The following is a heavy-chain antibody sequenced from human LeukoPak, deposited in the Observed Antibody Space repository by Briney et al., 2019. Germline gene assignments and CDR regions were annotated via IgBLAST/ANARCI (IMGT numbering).Heavy chain of an antibody. CDR1: GFTVTSNY. CDR3: TRDLSGTYYGRFDY. Sequence: PGGSLRLSCAASGFTVTSNYMSWVRQAPGKGPEWVSVIYSGGSTNFADSVRGRFTISRDNAKNTLYLQMNSMRAEDTAVYYCTRDLSGTYYGRFDYWGQGTLVTVSS. V-gene: IGHV3-53*01. CDR2: IYSGGST. J-gene: IGHJ4*02. D-gene: IGHD1-26*01.